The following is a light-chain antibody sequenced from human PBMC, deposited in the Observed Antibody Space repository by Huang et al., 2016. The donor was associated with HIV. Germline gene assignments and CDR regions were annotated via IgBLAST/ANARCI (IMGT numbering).Light chain of an antibody. CDR1: QTVSEH. V-gene: IGKV3-15*01. CDR2: GAS. J-gene: IGKJ1*01. CDR3: HQYYTLPRT. Sequence: EILLTQSPATLSVSPGARVTLSCRASQTVSEHLAWFQQRPGQAPKLLIYGASNRATGIPPRFSGQGSGTEFGLTINNLQSEDLAVYFCHQYYTLPRTGGQGTKVEI.